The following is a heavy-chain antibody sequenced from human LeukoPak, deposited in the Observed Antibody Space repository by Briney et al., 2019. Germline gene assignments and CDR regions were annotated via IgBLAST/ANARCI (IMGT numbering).Heavy chain of an antibody. CDR2: INPYNGNT. CDR3: AREDAYDSSGYYWFDP. Sequence: ASVKVSCKASGYTFTSYYIHWVRQAPGQGLEWMGWINPYNGNTNYAQKLQGRVTMTTDTSISTAYMELSGLRSDDTAVYYCAREDAYDSSGYYWFDPWGQGTLVTVSS. CDR1: GYTFTSYY. V-gene: IGHV1-18*04. J-gene: IGHJ5*02. D-gene: IGHD3-22*01.